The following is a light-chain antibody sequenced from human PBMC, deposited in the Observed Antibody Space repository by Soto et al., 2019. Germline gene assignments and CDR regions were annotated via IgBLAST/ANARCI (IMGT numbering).Light chain of an antibody. J-gene: IGKJ4*01. CDR1: QNVYNN. Sequence: EIVMTQSPATLSVSTGEGATLSCKASQNVYNNLAWYQQRPGQPPRLLIYDAFTMATGISARFSGSGYGTEFTLTISSLQSEDFAVYFCQQCRNWPLTFGGGTKVEIK. V-gene: IGKV3-15*01. CDR2: DAF. CDR3: QQCRNWPLT.